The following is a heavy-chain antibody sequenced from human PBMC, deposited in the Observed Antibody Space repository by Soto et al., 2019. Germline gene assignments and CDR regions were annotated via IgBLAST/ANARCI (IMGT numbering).Heavy chain of an antibody. CDR3: ARDSFARSDTAENWFDP. Sequence: GASVKVSCKASGVTFSSYAISWVRQAPGQGLEWMGGIIPIFGTANYAQKFQGRVTITADESTSTAYMELSSLRSEDTAVYYCARDSFARSDTAENWFDPWGQGTLVTVSS. V-gene: IGHV1-69*13. J-gene: IGHJ5*02. D-gene: IGHD5-18*01. CDR2: IIPIFGTA. CDR1: GVTFSSYA.